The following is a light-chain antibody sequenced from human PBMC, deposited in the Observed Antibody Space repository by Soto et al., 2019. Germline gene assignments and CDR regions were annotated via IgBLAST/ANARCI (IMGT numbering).Light chain of an antibody. V-gene: IGLV1-44*01. CDR2: SNN. CDR1: SSNIGSNN. CDR3: ASWDDSLNGLV. Sequence: QSVLTQPPSASATPGQRVTISCSGSSSNIGSNNVVWYQHLPGTAPKLLIYSNNQGPSGVPDRVSGSKSGTSASLAIGGLQSEDEADYYCASWDDSLNGLVIGGGTKVTVL. J-gene: IGLJ3*02.